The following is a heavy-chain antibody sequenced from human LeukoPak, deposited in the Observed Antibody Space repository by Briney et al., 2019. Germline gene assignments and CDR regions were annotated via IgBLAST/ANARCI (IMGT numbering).Heavy chain of an antibody. V-gene: IGHV4-30-4*08. J-gene: IGHJ4*02. Sequence: SETLSLTCTVSGGSISSGNYYWSWIRQPPGKGLEWIGYIYYSGSTYYNPSLKSRVAISVDTSKNQFSLKLCSVTAADTAVYYCARDEAAGLYFDYWGQGILVTVSS. CDR3: ARDEAAGLYFDY. CDR1: GGSISSGNYY. CDR2: IYYSGST. D-gene: IGHD6-13*01.